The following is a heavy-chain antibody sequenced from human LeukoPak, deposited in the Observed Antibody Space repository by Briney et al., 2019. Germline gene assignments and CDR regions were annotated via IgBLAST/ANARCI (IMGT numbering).Heavy chain of an antibody. CDR3: ARDYYDSSGYFYPNAFDI. CDR2: ISSSSRTI. V-gene: IGHV3-48*02. Sequence: TGGSLRLSCAASGFTFSTYNMNWVRQAPGEGLEWISYISSSSRTIYYADSVKGRFTISSDNAKNSLYLQMNSLRDEDTAVYYCARDYYDSSGYFYPNAFDIWGQGTMVTVSS. CDR1: GFTFSTYN. J-gene: IGHJ3*02. D-gene: IGHD3-22*01.